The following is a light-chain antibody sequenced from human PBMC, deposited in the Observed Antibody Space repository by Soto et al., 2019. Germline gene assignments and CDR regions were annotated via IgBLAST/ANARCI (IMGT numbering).Light chain of an antibody. CDR3: QQYSTFSPWS. J-gene: IGKJ1*01. CDR1: ESIDTW. Sequence: DIQMTQSPASLSASAGDRVNITCRASESIDTWLAWYRQKPGQAPKLLIYDASHLQSGVPSRFSGSRSGPEFTLTISSLQPEDFATFYCQQYSTFSPWSFGQGTRVDI. CDR2: DAS. V-gene: IGKV1-5*01.